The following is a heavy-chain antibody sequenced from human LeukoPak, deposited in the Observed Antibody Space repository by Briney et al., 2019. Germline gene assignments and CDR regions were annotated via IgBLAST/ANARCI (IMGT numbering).Heavy chain of an antibody. Sequence: GGSLRLSCAASGFTFSSYAMSWVRQAPGKGLEWVSAISGSGGSTYYADSVKGRFTIFRDNSRNTLYLQMNSLRAEDTAVYYCARESGFGALFPHCMDVWGQGTTVTVSS. CDR1: GFTFSSYA. J-gene: IGHJ6*02. CDR2: ISGSGGST. V-gene: IGHV3-23*01. CDR3: ARESGFGALFPHCMDV. D-gene: IGHD3-10*01.